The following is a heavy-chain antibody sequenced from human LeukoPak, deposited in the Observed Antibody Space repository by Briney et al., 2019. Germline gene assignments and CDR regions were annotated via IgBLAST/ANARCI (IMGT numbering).Heavy chain of an antibody. CDR1: GGSISSGGYY. Sequence: SETLSLTCTVSGGSISSGGYYWSWIRQHPGKGLEWIGYIYYSGSTYYNPSLKSRVTISVDTSKNQFSLKLGSVTAADTAVYYCASAPLLDSSGYYYDRFDYWGQGTLVTVSS. CDR2: IYYSGST. J-gene: IGHJ4*02. CDR3: ASAPLLDSSGYYYDRFDY. V-gene: IGHV4-31*03. D-gene: IGHD3-22*01.